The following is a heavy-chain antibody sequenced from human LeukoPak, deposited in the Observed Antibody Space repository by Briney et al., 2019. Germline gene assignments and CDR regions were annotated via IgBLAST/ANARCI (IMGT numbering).Heavy chain of an antibody. CDR2: IYYSGST. CDR3: ARVGDPIAAAGTLWSEYYFDY. V-gene: IGHV4-59*01. CDR1: GGSFSSYY. D-gene: IGHD6-13*01. J-gene: IGHJ4*02. Sequence: PSETLSLTCAVYGGSFSSYYWSWIRQPPGKGLEWIGYIYYSGSTNYNPSLKGRVTISVDTSKNQFSLKLSSVTAADTAVYYCARVGDPIAAAGTLWSEYYFDYWGQGTLVTVSS.